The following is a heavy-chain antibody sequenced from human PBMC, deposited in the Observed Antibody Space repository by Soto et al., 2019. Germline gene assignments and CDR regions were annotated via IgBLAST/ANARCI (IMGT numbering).Heavy chain of an antibody. V-gene: IGHV1-69*13. D-gene: IGHD3-16*01. J-gene: IGHJ6*02. Sequence: SVKVSCKASGGTFSSYAISWVRQAPGQGLEWMGGIIPIFGTANYAQEFQGRVTITADESTSTAYMELSSLRSEDTAVYYCARGGILDRFGVRYYGMDVCGQGSTVTVSS. CDR1: GGTFSSYA. CDR2: IIPIFGTA. CDR3: ARGGILDRFGVRYYGMDV.